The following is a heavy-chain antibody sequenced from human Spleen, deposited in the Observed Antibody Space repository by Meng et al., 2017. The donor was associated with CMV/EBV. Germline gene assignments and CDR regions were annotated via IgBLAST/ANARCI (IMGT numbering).Heavy chain of an antibody. J-gene: IGHJ4*02. CDR2: INHSGST. D-gene: IGHD2-8*01. Sequence: QWGQGLWEPSESLPLPWPGYGGSLSGYYWSWIRQPPGKGLEWIGEINHSGSTNYNPSLKSRVTISVDTSKNQFSLKLSSVTAADTAVYYCATGLMVYYYFDYWGQGTLVTVSS. CDR3: ATGLMVYYYFDY. CDR1: GGSLSGYY. V-gene: IGHV4-34*01.